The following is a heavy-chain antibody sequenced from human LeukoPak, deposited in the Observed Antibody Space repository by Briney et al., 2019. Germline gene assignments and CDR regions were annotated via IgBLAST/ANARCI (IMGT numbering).Heavy chain of an antibody. V-gene: IGHV3-23*01. D-gene: IGHD3-3*01. CDR2: ISGSGGST. CDR3: AKDPLVTIFGVVIQDYYGMDV. J-gene: IGHJ6*02. Sequence: GGSLRLSCAASGFTFSSYAMSWVRQAPGKGLEWVSAISGSGGSTYYADSVKGRFTISRDNSKNTLYLQMNSLRAEDTAVYYCAKDPLVTIFGVVIQDYYGMDVWGQGTTVTVSS. CDR1: GFTFSSYA.